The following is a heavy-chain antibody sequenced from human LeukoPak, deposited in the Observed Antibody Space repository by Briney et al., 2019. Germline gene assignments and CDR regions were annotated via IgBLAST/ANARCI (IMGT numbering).Heavy chain of an antibody. V-gene: IGHV1-8*01. CDR3: ARGHYGGNRDLDN. CDR1: GYTFRDYE. D-gene: IGHD4-23*01. CDR2: IHANSGKA. J-gene: IGHJ4*02. Sequence: ASVRVSCKTSGYTFRDYEINWVRQAPGLGLEWVAWIHANSGKAGSAQKFQGRVTLTRDTSTETAFMELSGLTSDDSATYFCARGHYGGNRDLDNGSQGKLVNVSS.